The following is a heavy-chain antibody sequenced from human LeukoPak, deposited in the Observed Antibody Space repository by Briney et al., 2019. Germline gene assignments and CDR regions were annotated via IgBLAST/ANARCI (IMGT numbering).Heavy chain of an antibody. J-gene: IGHJ4*02. D-gene: IGHD4-17*01. V-gene: IGHV3-23*01. Sequence: GGSLRLSCAASGFTFSSYAMSWVRQAPGKGLEWVSAISGSGGSTYYADSVKGRFTISRDNAKNSLYLQMNSLRAEDTAVYCCARDYGDYVFDYWGQGTLVTVSS. CDR3: ARDYGDYVFDY. CDR2: ISGSGGST. CDR1: GFTFSSYA.